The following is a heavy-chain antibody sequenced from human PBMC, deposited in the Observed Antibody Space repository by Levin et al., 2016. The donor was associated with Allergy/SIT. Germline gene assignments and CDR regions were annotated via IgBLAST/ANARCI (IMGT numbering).Heavy chain of an antibody. CDR2: IYPRDSDT. CDR1: GYIFRNNW. D-gene: IGHD6-19*01. J-gene: IGHJ5*02. CDR3: ARHQSRSGWFSRGWFDP. Sequence: GESLKISCQASGYIFRNNWIAWVRQMPGKGLEWMGVIYPRDSDTRYSPSFEGQVSISADTSLNTTYLQWSSLKASDTAIYYCARHQSRSGWFSRGWFDPWGQGTLVTVSS. V-gene: IGHV5-51*01.